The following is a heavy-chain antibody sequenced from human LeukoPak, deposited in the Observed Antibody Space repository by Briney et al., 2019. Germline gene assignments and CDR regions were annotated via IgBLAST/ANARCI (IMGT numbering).Heavy chain of an antibody. CDR3: ARDPVGRWSPDLDY. Sequence: ASVKVSCKASGYTFTAYYMHWVRQATGQGLEWMGWINPNNGGPNYAQEFQGRVTMTRDTSISTAYMELSRLRSDDTAVYYCARDPVGRWSPDLDYWGQGTLVTVSS. D-gene: IGHD1-26*01. CDR1: GYTFTAYY. V-gene: IGHV1-2*02. J-gene: IGHJ4*02. CDR2: INPNNGGP.